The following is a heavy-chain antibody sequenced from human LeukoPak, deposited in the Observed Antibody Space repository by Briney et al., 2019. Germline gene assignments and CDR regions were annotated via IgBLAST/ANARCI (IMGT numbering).Heavy chain of an antibody. J-gene: IGHJ4*02. V-gene: IGHV3-48*01. CDR3: ASGPGLDY. Sequence: GESLRLSCEVSGFNFNIYSMNWVRQAPGKGLEWISYISIEGNSLYYADSMKGRFTISRDNGKSSLYLQMRSLRAEDTAVYYCASGPGLDYWGQGTLVTVSS. CDR1: GFNFNIYS. CDR2: ISIEGNSL.